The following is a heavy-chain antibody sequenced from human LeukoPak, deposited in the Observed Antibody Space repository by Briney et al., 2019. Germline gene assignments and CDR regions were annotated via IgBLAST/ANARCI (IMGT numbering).Heavy chain of an antibody. V-gene: IGHV3-48*02. J-gene: IGHJ4*02. CDR3: ASSGSYRFDY. CDR2: ITASGTAM. Sequence: GGSLRRSCAASGFTFSSYSMNWVRQAPGKGLEWVSHITASGTAMFYADSVKGRFTISRDNAKNSLYLQMNSLRDEDTAVYSCASSGSYRFDYWGQGTLVTVSS. D-gene: IGHD1-26*01. CDR1: GFTFSSYS.